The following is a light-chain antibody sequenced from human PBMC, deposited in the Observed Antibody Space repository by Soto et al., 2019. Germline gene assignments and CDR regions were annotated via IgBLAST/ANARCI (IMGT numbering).Light chain of an antibody. CDR1: SSNIESNT. J-gene: IGLJ1*01. CDR3: AAWDAGLFV. V-gene: IGLV1-44*01. Sequence: QSVLTQPPSASGTPGQRVTISCSGSSSNIESNTVTWYQQLPGTAPKLVIYSNTQRPLGVPVRFSGSKSATSASLAISGLLPEDEADYYCAAWDAGLFVFGSGTKVTVL. CDR2: SNT.